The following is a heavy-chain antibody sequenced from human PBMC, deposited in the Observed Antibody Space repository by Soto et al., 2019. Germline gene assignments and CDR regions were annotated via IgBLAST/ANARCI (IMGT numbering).Heavy chain of an antibody. CDR2: ISSSSSTI. J-gene: IGHJ4*02. D-gene: IGHD5-12*01. V-gene: IGHV3-48*04. CDR1: GFSSNRYN. Sequence: EGSLILSCASSGFSSNRYNMNWVRQAPGKGLEWVSYISSSSSTIYYADSVKGRFTISRDNAKNSLYLQMNSLRAEDTAVYYCARDLEYSGYEQDYWGQGTLVSFSS. CDR3: ARDLEYSGYEQDY.